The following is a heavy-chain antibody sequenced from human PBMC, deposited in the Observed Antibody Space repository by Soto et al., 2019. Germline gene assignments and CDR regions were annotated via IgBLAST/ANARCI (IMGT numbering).Heavy chain of an antibody. V-gene: IGHV1-69*02. J-gene: IGHJ4*02. CDR2: IFPLTDIP. Sequence: QVQLVQSGTEVKKPGSSVKVSCKASGGTFRNYPINWVRQAPGQGLEWMGSIFPLTDIPDYEQNFQARLTISADKSKSTAYMELSSLTSDDTAMYFCARGPLVVLNYFESWGQGTLVTVSS. CDR1: GGTFRNYP. CDR3: ARGPLVVLNYFES.